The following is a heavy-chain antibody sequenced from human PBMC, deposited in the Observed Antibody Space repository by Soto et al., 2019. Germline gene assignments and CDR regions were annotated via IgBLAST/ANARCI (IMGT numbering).Heavy chain of an antibody. CDR2: IYYSGST. CDR1: GGSISSYY. D-gene: IGHD3-9*01. J-gene: IGHJ6*02. CDR3: ARRSVLRYFDWLLPENNYYYYGMDV. Sequence: PSETLSLTCAVSGGSISSYYWSWIRQPPGKGLEWIGYIYYSGSTNYNPSLKSRVTISVDTSKNQFSLKLSSVTAADTAVYYCARRSVLRYFDWLLPENNYYYYGMDVWGQGTTVTVSS. V-gene: IGHV4-59*12.